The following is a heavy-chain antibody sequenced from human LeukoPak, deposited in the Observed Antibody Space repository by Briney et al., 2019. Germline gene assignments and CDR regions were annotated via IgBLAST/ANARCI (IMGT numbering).Heavy chain of an antibody. V-gene: IGHV1-2*06. CDR2: INPNSGGT. J-gene: IGHJ6*03. CDR3: ARDTGLSGYYYYYMDV. D-gene: IGHD2-15*01. Sequence: ASVKVSCXASGYTFTGYYMHWVRQAPGQGLEWMGRINPNSGGTNYAQKFQGRVTMTRDTSISTAYMELSRLRSDDTAVYYCARDTGLSGYYYYYMDVWGKGTTVTVSS. CDR1: GYTFTGYY.